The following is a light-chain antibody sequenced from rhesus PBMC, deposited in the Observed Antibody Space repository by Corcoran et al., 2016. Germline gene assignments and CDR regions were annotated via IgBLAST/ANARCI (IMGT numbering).Light chain of an antibody. CDR1: QSVSSY. Sequence: EIVMTQSPATLSLSPGERATLSCRASQSVSSYVAWYPQKLEQAPRLLINGASSRATGIPDRFSGSGSGTDLTLTISSLEPEDFAVYYCQQYSNWPLTFGGGTKVEIK. V-gene: IGKV3S9*01. CDR3: QQYSNWPLT. CDR2: GAS. J-gene: IGKJ4*01.